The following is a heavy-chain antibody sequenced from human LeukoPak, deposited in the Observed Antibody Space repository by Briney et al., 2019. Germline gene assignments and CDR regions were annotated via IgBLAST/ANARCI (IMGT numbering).Heavy chain of an antibody. Sequence: ASVKVSCKASGYTFTGYYMHWVRQAPGQGLEWMGWINPNNGGTNYAQKFQGSVILTRDTSINTAYMQLSSLRSDDTAVHYCARDEAAHARLPDYWGQGTLVTVSS. CDR1: GYTFTGYY. D-gene: IGHD2-21*01. J-gene: IGHJ4*02. CDR2: INPNNGGT. CDR3: ARDEAAHARLPDY. V-gene: IGHV1-2*02.